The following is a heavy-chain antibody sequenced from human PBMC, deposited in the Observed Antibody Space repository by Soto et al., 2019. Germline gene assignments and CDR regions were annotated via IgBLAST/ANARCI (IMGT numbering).Heavy chain of an antibody. J-gene: IGHJ4*02. CDR3: ARTDSSGRWAALY. Sequence: PETLSLTCTVSGDSVTSGNYCWNWIRQPPGKGLEWIGYMYYSGRTDYNPSLKSRVTLSVDASKNQLSLQLTSVTAADTALYFCARTDSSGRWAALYWGQGILVTVSS. CDR1: GDSVTSGNYC. CDR2: MYYSGRT. D-gene: IGHD3-22*01. V-gene: IGHV4-61*01.